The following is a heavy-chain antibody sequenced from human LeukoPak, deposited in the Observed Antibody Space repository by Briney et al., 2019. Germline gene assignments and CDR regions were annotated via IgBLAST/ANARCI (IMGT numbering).Heavy chain of an antibody. CDR2: ISGSGGST. CDR3: ARARWELLPPDFDY. CDR1: GFTFSSYA. V-gene: IGHV3-23*01. Sequence: GAPLRLSCAASGFTFSSYAMSWVRQAPGKGLEWVSAISGSGGSTYYADSVKGRCTISRDNSKNTLYLQMNSLRAEDTAVYYCARARWELLPPDFDYWGQGTLVTVSS. J-gene: IGHJ4*02. D-gene: IGHD1-26*01.